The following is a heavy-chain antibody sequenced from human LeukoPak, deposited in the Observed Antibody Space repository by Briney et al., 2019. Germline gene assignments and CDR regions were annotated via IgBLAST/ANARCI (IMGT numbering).Heavy chain of an antibody. CDR3: ARKHYSGSGSYYTD. V-gene: IGHV4-34*01. Sequence: PSETLSLTCAVYGGSFRGYYRTWIRQPPGKGLEWIGELNHGGDINYNPSLKRRVTISVATSKNQFSLRLNSVTAADTAVYYCARKHYSGSGSYYTDWGQGTLVTVSS. CDR1: GGSFRGYY. D-gene: IGHD3-10*01. J-gene: IGHJ4*02. CDR2: LNHGGDI.